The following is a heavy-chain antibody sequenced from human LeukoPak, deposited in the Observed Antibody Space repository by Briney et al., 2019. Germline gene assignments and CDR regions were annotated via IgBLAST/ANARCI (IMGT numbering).Heavy chain of an antibody. D-gene: IGHD5-24*01. CDR3: AREKTGDGHNFNWFDP. CDR1: GGTFRYHA. V-gene: IGHV1-69*05. CDR2: TIPFLDTP. J-gene: IGHJ5*02. Sequence: SVKVSCKALGGTFRYHAVSWVRQAPGQGLEWMGGTIPFLDTPQYAQRFQGRLTITTDESMITAYMELNSLESDDTAVYYCAREKTGDGHNFNWFDPWGQGTLVTVSS.